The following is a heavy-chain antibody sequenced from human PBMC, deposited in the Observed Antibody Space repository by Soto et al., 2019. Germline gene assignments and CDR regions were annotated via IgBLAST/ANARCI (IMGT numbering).Heavy chain of an antibody. CDR3: ARDVGPDAFDI. Sequence: QVQLVQSGAEVKKPGASVKVSCKASGYTFTSYYMHWVRQAPGQGLEWMGIINPGGGSTSYAQKFQGRVNMTRDTSTSTGYMELSSLRSEDTAVYYCARDVGPDAFDIWGQGTMVTVSS. CDR2: INPGGGST. CDR1: GYTFTSYY. V-gene: IGHV1-46*01. D-gene: IGHD1-26*01. J-gene: IGHJ3*02.